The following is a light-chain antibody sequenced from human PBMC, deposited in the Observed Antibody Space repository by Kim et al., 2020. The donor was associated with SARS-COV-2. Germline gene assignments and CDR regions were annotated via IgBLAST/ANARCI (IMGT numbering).Light chain of an antibody. Sequence: ASVGDRVTIPCRASQSISNYLNWYQQKPGKAPKLLIYAASSLQSGVPSRFSGSGSGTDFTLTISSLQPENFATYYCQQIYSTPRTFGQGTKVDIK. CDR2: AAS. J-gene: IGKJ1*01. CDR1: QSISNY. CDR3: QQIYSTPRT. V-gene: IGKV1-39*01.